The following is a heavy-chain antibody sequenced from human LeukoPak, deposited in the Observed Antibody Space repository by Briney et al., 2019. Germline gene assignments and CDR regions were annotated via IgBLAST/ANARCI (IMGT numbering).Heavy chain of an antibody. CDR3: ARGDSSSTNFDY. CDR2: INPNSGGT. Sequence: ASVKVSCKASGYTFTSYYMHWVRQAPGQGLEWMGWINPNSGGTNYAQKFQGRVTMTRDTSISTAYMELSRLRSDDTAVYYCARGDSSSTNFDYWGQGTLVTVSS. CDR1: GYTFTSYY. J-gene: IGHJ4*02. V-gene: IGHV1-2*02. D-gene: IGHD6-6*01.